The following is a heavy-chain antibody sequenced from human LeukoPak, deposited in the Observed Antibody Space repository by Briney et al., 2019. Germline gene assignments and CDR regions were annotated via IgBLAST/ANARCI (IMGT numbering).Heavy chain of an antibody. J-gene: IGHJ6*02. CDR2: ISAYNGNT. V-gene: IGHV1-18*01. CDR3: ARDKRLIAAADIYYYYGMDV. D-gene: IGHD6-13*01. Sequence: ASVKVSCKASGYTFTSYGISWVRQAPGQGLEWMGWISAYNGNTNYAQKLQGRVTMTTDTSTSTAYMELSSLRSEDTAVYYCARDKRLIAAADIYYYYGMDVWGQGTTVTVSS. CDR1: GYTFTSYG.